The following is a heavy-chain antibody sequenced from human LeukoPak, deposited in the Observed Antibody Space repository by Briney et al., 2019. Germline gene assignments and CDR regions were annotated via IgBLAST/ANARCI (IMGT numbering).Heavy chain of an antibody. CDR3: ARGANYYYYYGIDI. V-gene: IGHV4-59*01. CDR2: IYYTGST. CDR1: GGSIGQYY. J-gene: IGHJ6*02. Sequence: PSETLSLTCTVSGGSIGQYYWSWIRQPPGKGLEWIGYIYYTGSTNYNPSLKSRVTISLDTSKNQFSLKLSSVTAADTAVYYCARGANYYYYYGIDIWGQGTTVTVSS.